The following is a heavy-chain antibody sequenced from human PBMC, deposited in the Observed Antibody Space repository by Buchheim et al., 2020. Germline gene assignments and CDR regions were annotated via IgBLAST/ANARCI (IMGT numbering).Heavy chain of an antibody. CDR2: ISANDRPV. D-gene: IGHD2-21*02. J-gene: IGHJ4*02. CDR3: VRSYCGGDCYSTPFGY. Sequence: EVQLVQSGGGVVQSGGSLRLSCAGSGFTFSSYSLNWVRQAPGKGLEWVSYISANDRPVFYADSVKGRFTISRDTDKNSLYLQMNSLRHEDTAVYYCVRSYCGGDCYSTPFGYWGQGTL. V-gene: IGHV3-48*02. CDR1: GFTFSSYS.